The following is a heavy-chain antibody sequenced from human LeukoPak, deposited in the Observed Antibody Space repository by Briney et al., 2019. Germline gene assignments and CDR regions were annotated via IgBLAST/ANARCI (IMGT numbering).Heavy chain of an antibody. Sequence: PSETLSLTCTVSGGSISSYYRSWIRRPAGKGLEWIGRIYTSGSTNYNPSLKSRVTMSVDPSKNQFSLKLSSVTAADTAVYYCARDLGNRYSSSFPAVGDYWGQGTLVTVSS. J-gene: IGHJ4*02. D-gene: IGHD6-6*01. CDR2: IYTSGST. CDR1: GGSISSYY. CDR3: ARDLGNRYSSSFPAVGDY. V-gene: IGHV4-4*07.